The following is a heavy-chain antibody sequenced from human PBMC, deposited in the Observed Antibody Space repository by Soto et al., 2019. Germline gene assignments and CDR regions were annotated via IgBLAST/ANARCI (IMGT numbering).Heavy chain of an antibody. CDR1: GFTFSSYG. Sequence: QVQLVESGGGVVQPGRSLRLSCAASGFTFSSYGMHWVRQAPGKGLEWVAVISYDGSNKYYADSVKGRFTISKDNFKNTLYLQMNSLRAEDTAVYYGAKDSEMATTPDSWGQGSLLTVSS. V-gene: IGHV3-30*18. CDR2: ISYDGSNK. J-gene: IGHJ5*02. CDR3: AKDSEMATTPDS. D-gene: IGHD5-12*01.